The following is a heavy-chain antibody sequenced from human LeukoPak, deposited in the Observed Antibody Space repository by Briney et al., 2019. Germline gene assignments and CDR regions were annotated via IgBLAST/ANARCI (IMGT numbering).Heavy chain of an antibody. CDR2: ISSSSSTI. CDR3: AREYYYDSSGYLDAFDI. D-gene: IGHD3-22*01. J-gene: IGHJ3*02. V-gene: IGHV3-48*01. Sequence: GGSLRLSCGASGFTFSSYSMNWVRQAPGKGLEWVSYISSSSSTIYYADSVKGRFTISRDNAKDSLYLQMNSLRAEDTAVYYCAREYYYDSSGYLDAFDIWGQGTMVTVSS. CDR1: GFTFSSYS.